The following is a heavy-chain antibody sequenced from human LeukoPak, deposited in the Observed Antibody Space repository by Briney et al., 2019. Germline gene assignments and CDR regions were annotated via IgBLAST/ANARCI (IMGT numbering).Heavy chain of an antibody. D-gene: IGHD3-10*01. CDR3: ARDNREVLLWFGELYNYYCYGMDV. Sequence: GGSLRLFCAASGFTFSSYSMNWVRQAPGKGLEWVSSISSSSSYIYYAHSGKGRFTISRDNAKNSLYLQMNSLRAEDTAVYYCARDNREVLLWFGELYNYYCYGMDVWGQGTTVTVSS. J-gene: IGHJ6*02. CDR1: GFTFSSYS. V-gene: IGHV3-21*01. CDR2: ISSSSSYI.